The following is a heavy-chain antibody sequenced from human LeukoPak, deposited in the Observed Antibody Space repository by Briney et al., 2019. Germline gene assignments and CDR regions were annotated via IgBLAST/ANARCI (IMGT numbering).Heavy chain of an antibody. CDR2: ISAYNGNT. J-gene: IGHJ4*02. V-gene: IGHV1-18*01. D-gene: IGHD3-22*01. CDR1: GYTFTSYD. CDR3: ARDRYPKYYYDSSGLNFDY. Sequence: ASVKVSCKASGYTFTSYDINWVRQAPGQGLEWMGWISAYNGNTNYAQKLQGRVTMTTDTSTSTAYMELRSLRSDDTAVYYCARDRYPKYYYDSSGLNFDYWGQGTLVTVSS.